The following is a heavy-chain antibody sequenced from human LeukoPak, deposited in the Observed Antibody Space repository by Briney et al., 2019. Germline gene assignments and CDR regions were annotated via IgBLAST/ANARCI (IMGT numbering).Heavy chain of an antibody. CDR2: IYWNDDK. Sequence: ESGPTLVKPTQTLTLTCTFSGFSLSTSGVGVGWIRQPPGKALEWLALIYWNDDKRYSPSLKSRLTITKDTSKNQVVLTMTNMDPVGTATYYCAHEAYDFWSGFHLGFDYWGQGTLVTVSS. CDR3: AHEAYDFWSGFHLGFDY. D-gene: IGHD3-3*01. V-gene: IGHV2-5*01. J-gene: IGHJ4*02. CDR1: GFSLSTSGVG.